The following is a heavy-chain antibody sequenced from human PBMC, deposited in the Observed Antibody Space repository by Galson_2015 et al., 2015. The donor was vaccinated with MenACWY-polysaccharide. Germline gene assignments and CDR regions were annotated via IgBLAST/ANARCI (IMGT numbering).Heavy chain of an antibody. V-gene: IGHV4-31*11. CDR3: ARERPHGNYWGAADY. D-gene: IGHD1-26*01. J-gene: IGHJ4*02. CDR2: IYYSGST. CDR1: GGSISSGGYS. Sequence: TLSLTCAVSGGSISSGGYSWTWIRQHPGKGLEWIGHIYYSGSTYYNPSLKSRVTILVDTSKNQFSLKLSSVTAADTAVYYCARERPHGNYWGAADYWGQGTLVTVSS.